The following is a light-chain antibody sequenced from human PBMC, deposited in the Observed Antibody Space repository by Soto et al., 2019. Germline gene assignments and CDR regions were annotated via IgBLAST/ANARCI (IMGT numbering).Light chain of an antibody. CDR2: GAS. Sequence: EKVMTQSPATLSMSPGERATLSCRASQSVSNFLAWYQQKPSQAPRLLLYGASTRATGIPARFSGSGSGTEFTLTISSLQSEDFAVYYCQQYTNWPSWTFGQGTKVEVK. J-gene: IGKJ1*01. CDR3: QQYTNWPSWT. CDR1: QSVSNF. V-gene: IGKV3-15*01.